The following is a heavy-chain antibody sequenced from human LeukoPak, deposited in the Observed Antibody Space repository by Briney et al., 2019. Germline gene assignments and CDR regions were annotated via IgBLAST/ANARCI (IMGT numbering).Heavy chain of an antibody. V-gene: IGHV3-21*01. CDR2: ISSSSSYI. D-gene: IGHD6-19*01. Sequence: GGSLRLSCAASGFTFSSYSMNWVRQAPGKGLEWVSSISSSSSYIYYADSVKGRFTISRDNAKNSLYLQMNSLRAEDTAVYYCTRAGLAQYYFDYWGQGTLVTISS. CDR1: GFTFSSYS. CDR3: TRAGLAQYYFDY. J-gene: IGHJ4*02.